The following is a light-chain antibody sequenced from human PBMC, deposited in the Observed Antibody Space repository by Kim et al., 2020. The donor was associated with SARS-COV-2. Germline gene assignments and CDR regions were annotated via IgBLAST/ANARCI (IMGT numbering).Light chain of an antibody. J-gene: IGLJ2*01. V-gene: IGLV2-8*01. CDR2: EVS. CDR3: SSYAGSNNL. Sequence: PVQPGPVPCTGPRSDVGGYHFFSWYQQPPGKAPKLMIYEVSKRPSGVPDRFSRSKSANTASLTVSGLQAEDEADYYCSSYAGSNNLFGGGTQLTVL. CDR1: RSDVGGYHF.